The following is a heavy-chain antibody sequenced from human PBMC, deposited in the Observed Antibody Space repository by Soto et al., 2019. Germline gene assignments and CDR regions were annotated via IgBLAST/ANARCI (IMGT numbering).Heavy chain of an antibody. V-gene: IGHV3-48*04. J-gene: IGHJ4*02. CDR3: ARFNIVLDRTFDY. CDR2: ISSGGSAI. CDR1: GFTFFSSF. Sequence: GGSLRLSCVASGFTFFSSFMSWVRQAPGKGLEWVSYISSGGSAIYYADSVKGRFTISRDNAKNSLYLQMNSLRAEDTAVYYCARFNIVLDRTFDYWGQGTMVTVSS. D-gene: IGHD2-15*01.